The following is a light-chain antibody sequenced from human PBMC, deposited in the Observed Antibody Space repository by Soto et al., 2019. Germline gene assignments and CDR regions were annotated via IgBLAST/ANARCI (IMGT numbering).Light chain of an antibody. CDR2: DAS. Sequence: IMLTQSPATLSLSPGERATLSCRASQSVSSYFAWYQQKPGQAPRLLIYDASNRATGIPARFSGSGSGTDFTLTISSLEPEDFAVYYCQQRSDWPRTFGQGTRLEIK. CDR1: QSVSSY. J-gene: IGKJ5*01. V-gene: IGKV3-11*01. CDR3: QQRSDWPRT.